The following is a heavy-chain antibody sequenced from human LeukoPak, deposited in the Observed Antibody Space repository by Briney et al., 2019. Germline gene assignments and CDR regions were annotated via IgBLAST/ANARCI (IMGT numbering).Heavy chain of an antibody. D-gene: IGHD4-11*01. V-gene: IGHV5-51*01. CDR2: IYPGDSDT. CDR3: ARHVDHTVTRYYYYYMDV. CDR1: GYSFTSYW. Sequence: GESLKISCKGSGYSFTSYWIGWVRQMPGKGLEWMGIIYPGDSDTRYSPSFQGQVTISADKSISTVYLQWSSLKASDTAMYYCARHVDHTVTRYYYYYMDVWGKGTTVTVSS. J-gene: IGHJ6*03.